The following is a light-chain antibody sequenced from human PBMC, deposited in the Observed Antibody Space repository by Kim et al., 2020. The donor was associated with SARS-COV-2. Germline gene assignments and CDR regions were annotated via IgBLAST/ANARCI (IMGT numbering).Light chain of an antibody. J-gene: IGLJ7*01. CDR2: VNRDGSH. CDR1: SGHSSYA. Sequence: QLVLTQSPSASASLGASVQLTCILSSGHSSYAIAWHQQQPGKGARFLMKVNRDGSHIKGDGIPDRFSGSTSGAERYLTISSLQPEEEADYYCQTWDTGIRVFGGGTQLTVL. CDR3: QTWDTGIRV. V-gene: IGLV4-69*01.